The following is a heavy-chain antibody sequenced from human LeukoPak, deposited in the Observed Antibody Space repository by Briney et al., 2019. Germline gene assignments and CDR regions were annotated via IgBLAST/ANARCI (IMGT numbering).Heavy chain of an antibody. V-gene: IGHV3-53*01. CDR3: ARWHGSGWALDY. D-gene: IGHD6-25*01. Sequence: PGGSLRLSCAASGLTVSSNYMSWVRQAPGKGLEWVSVIYSGGSTYYADSVKGRFTISRDNSKNTLYLQMNSLRAEDTDMYFCARWHGSGWALDYWGQGTLVTVSS. CDR2: IYSGGST. CDR1: GLTVSSNY. J-gene: IGHJ4*02.